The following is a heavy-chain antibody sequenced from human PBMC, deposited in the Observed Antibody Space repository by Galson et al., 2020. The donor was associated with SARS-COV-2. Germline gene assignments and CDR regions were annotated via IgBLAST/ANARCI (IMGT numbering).Heavy chain of an antibody. D-gene: IGHD5-12*01. J-gene: IGHJ6*03. Sequence: SETLSLTCTVSGGSISSGSYYWSWIRQPAGKGLEWIGRIYTSGSTNYNPSLKSRVTISVDTSKNQFSLKLSSVTAADTAVYYCARGYSGYGSSHYYYYYYMDVWGKGTTVTISS. CDR1: GGSISSGSYY. CDR3: ARGYSGYGSSHYYYYYYMDV. V-gene: IGHV4-61*02. CDR2: IYTSGST.